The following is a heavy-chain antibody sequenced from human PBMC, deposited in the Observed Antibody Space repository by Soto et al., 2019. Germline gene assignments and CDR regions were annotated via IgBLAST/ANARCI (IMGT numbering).Heavy chain of an antibody. Sequence: ASVKVSCKASGYTFTSYDINWVRQATGQGLEWMGWMNPNSGNTGYAQKFQGRVTMTRNTSISTAYMELSSLRSEDTAVYYCASINSYSSPAMNGAEAFDIWGQGTMVTVSS. CDR1: GYTFTSYD. J-gene: IGHJ3*02. V-gene: IGHV1-8*01. CDR2: MNPNSGNT. CDR3: ASINSYSSPAMNGAEAFDI. D-gene: IGHD2-2*01.